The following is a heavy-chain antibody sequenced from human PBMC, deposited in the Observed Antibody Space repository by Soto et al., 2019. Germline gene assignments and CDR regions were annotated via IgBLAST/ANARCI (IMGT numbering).Heavy chain of an antibody. V-gene: IGHV4-4*02. CDR1: GGSLSSTHW. CDR2: IYHTGTT. J-gene: IGHJ5*02. CDR3: ARDPYYYDSGDKGGFDP. D-gene: IGHD3-10*01. Sequence: QVQLQESGPGLVKPSGTLSLTCAVSGGSLSSTHWWSWARHPPRKGLEWIGEIYHTGTTNYNPSLQSRVTISVDKSNNQFSLNLSSVTAADTAVYYCARDPYYYDSGDKGGFDPWGQGTLVTVSS.